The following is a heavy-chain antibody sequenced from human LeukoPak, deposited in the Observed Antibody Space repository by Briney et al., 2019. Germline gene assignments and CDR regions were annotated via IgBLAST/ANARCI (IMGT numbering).Heavy chain of an antibody. Sequence: GGSLRLSCAASGFTFSSYTMNWFRQAPGKGLEWVSSISSSSSYIYYADSVKGRFTISRDNAKNSLYLQMNSLRAEDTAVYYCATDRGSGSRLGYWGQGTLVTVSS. CDR3: ATDRGSGSRLGY. CDR2: ISSSSSYI. CDR1: GFTFSSYT. V-gene: IGHV3-21*01. J-gene: IGHJ4*02. D-gene: IGHD3-10*01.